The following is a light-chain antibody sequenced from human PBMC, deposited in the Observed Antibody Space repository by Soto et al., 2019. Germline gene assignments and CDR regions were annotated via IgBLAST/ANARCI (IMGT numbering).Light chain of an antibody. CDR3: QQFDSVPCT. CDR1: QDTTNY. CDR2: DAS. J-gene: IGKJ2*02. Sequence: IQMTQSPSSLSASVGDRVTITCQASQDTTNYLIWYQQKPGKAPKLLIYDASSLGTGVSSRVSGSGSGTHLALTIRSLQAEDIATYYCQQFDSVPCTFGQAAKWEIK. V-gene: IGKV1-33*01.